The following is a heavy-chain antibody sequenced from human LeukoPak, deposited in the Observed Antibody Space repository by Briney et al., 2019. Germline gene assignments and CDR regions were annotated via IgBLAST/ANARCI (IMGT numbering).Heavy chain of an antibody. V-gene: IGHV3-13*01. D-gene: IGHD1-26*01. Sequence: GGSLRLSCEASGFTFSSYDMHWVRQVTGKGLEWVSAIGTAGDTYYPGSVKGRFTISRDNAKNSLYLQMNSLRAEDTALYYCAKGRIVGALINWGQGTLVTVSS. CDR3: AKGRIVGALIN. CDR2: IGTAGDT. CDR1: GFTFSSYD. J-gene: IGHJ4*02.